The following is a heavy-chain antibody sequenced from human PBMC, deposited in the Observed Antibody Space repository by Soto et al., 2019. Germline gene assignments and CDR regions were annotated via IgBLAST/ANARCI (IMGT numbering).Heavy chain of an antibody. V-gene: IGHV4-30-4*01. Sequence: SETLSLTCTVSGGSISSGDYYWSWIRQPPGKGLEWIGYIYYSGSTYYNPSLKSRVTISVDTSKNQFSLKLSSVTAADTAVYYCARGGVVTLSNWFDPWGQGTLVTV. J-gene: IGHJ5*02. D-gene: IGHD2-15*01. CDR3: ARGGVVTLSNWFDP. CDR2: IYYSGST. CDR1: GGSISSGDYY.